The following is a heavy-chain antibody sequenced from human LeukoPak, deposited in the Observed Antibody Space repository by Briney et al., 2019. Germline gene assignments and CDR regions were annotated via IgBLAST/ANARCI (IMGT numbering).Heavy chain of an antibody. CDR2: ISSSGSTI. CDR1: GFTFSSYE. D-gene: IGHD3-9*01. V-gene: IGHV3-48*03. CDR3: ARGGLRYFDWLLPDFDY. Sequence: GGSLTLSCAASGFTFSSYEMNWLRQAPGKGLEWVSYISSSGSTIYYADSVKGRFTISRDNAKNSLYLQMNSLRAEDTAVYYCARGGLRYFDWLLPDFDYWGQGTRVTVSS. J-gene: IGHJ4*02.